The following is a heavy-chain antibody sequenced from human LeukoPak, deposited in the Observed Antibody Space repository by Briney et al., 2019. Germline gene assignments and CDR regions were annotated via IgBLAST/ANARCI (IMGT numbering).Heavy chain of an antibody. CDR2: IIPIFGTA. CDR1: GGTFSSYA. D-gene: IGHD1-26*01. V-gene: IGHV1-69*01. J-gene: IGHJ6*02. Sequence: SVKVSCKASGGTFSSYAISWVRQAPGQGLEWMGGIIPIFGTANYAQKFQGRVTITADESTSTAYMELSSLRSEDTAVYYCARDDSGSYYGHYYYGTDVWGQGTTVTASS. CDR3: ARDDSGSYYGHYYYGTDV.